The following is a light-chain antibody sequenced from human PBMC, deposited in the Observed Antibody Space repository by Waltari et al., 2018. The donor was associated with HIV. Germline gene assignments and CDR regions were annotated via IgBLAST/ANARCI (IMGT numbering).Light chain of an antibody. Sequence: SYVLTQPPSVSVAPGQTARITCGGNDIDTTRVHWYQQRPGQAPMLVIHDDSDRPSGIPERFSGSNSGNTATLTITRVEAGDEADYWCQVWDSGTYFLVFGGGTKLTVL. V-gene: IGLV3-21*02. CDR2: DDS. CDR3: QVWDSGTYFLV. CDR1: DIDTTR. J-gene: IGLJ2*01.